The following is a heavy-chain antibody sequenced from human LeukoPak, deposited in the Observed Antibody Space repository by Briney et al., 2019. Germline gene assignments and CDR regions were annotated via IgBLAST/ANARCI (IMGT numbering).Heavy chain of an antibody. CDR1: GGTFSSYA. D-gene: IGHD5-24*01. V-gene: IGHV1-69*05. J-gene: IGHJ4*02. CDR3: ASRDGYNRSPWHLDY. CDR2: IIPIFGTA. Sequence: GASVKVSCKASGGTFSSYAISWVRQAPGQGLEWMGRIIPIFGTANYAQKFQGRVTITTDESTSTAYMELSSLRSEDTAVYYCASRDGYNRSPWHLDYWGQGTLVTVSS.